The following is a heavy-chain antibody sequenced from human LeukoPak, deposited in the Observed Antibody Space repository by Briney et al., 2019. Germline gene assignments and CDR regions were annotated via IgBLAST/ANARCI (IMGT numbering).Heavy chain of an antibody. Sequence: GGSLRLSCAASGFSVINNYISWVRQAPGKGLEWVSVIYSGGSTKYADSVKARFTISRDNSKNTVYLQMNSLRAEDTAVYFCARATLDNWGQGTLVTVSS. J-gene: IGHJ4*02. CDR3: ARATLDN. V-gene: IGHV3-53*01. CDR2: IYSGGST. CDR1: GFSVINNY.